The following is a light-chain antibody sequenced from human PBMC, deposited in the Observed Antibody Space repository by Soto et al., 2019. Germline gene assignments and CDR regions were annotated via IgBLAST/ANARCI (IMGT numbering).Light chain of an antibody. Sequence: ALTQPASVSGSPGQSIAISCTGTSSDVGGYNYVSWYQQHPGKAPKLMIYDVSNRPSGVSNRFSGSKSGNTASLTISGLQAEDEADYYCCSYTTSSTYVFGTGTKVTV. V-gene: IGLV2-14*03. CDR3: CSYTTSSTYV. CDR2: DVS. J-gene: IGLJ1*01. CDR1: SSDVGGYNY.